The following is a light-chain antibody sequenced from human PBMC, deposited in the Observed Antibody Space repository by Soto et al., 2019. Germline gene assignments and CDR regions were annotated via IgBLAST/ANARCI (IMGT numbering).Light chain of an antibody. Sequence: QSALTQPASVSGSPGQSITISCTGTSSDVCGYNYVSWYQQHPGKAPKLMIYEVSNRPSGVSNRFSGSKSGNTASLTISGLQAEDEADYYCSSYTSSSTLEFGGGTKVTVL. V-gene: IGLV2-14*01. CDR2: EVS. J-gene: IGLJ3*02. CDR3: SSYTSSSTLE. CDR1: SSDVCGYNY.